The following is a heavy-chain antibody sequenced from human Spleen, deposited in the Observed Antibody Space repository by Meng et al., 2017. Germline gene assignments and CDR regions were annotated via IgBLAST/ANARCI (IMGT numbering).Heavy chain of an antibody. CDR2: IYYSGTT. V-gene: IGHV4-31*03. CDR3: ARGRGRGSPNWFDA. CDR1: GGSISTSSYY. D-gene: IGHD3-10*01. Sequence: QADLQASGPGLVKPSQTLSLTCTVSGGSISTSSYYWTWIRQLPGKGLECIGYIYYSGTTNYKPSLKRRITISVDTAKNQFSLKLNSVTAADTAVYYCARGRGRGSPNWFDAWGHGTLVTVSS. J-gene: IGHJ5*01.